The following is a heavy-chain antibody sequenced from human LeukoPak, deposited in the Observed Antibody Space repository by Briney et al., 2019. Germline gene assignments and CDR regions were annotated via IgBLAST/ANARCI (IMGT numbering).Heavy chain of an antibody. J-gene: IGHJ3*02. CDR1: GFTVSSNY. D-gene: IGHD2-2*02. V-gene: IGHV3-66*01. CDR3: ALAAIGSPLGQDDAFDI. CDR2: IYSGGST. Sequence: GGSLRLSCAASGFTVSSNYMSWVRQAPGKGLEWVSVIYSGGSTYYADSVKGRFTISRDNSKNTLYLQMNSLRAEDTAVYYCALAAIGSPLGQDDAFDIWGQGTMVTVSS.